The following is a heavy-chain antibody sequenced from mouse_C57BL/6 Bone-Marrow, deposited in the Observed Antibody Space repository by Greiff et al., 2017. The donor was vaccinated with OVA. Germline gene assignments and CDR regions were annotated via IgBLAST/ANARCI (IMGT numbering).Heavy chain of an antibody. V-gene: IGHV1-53*01. Sequence: QVQLQQPGTELVKPGASVKLSCKASGYTFTSYWMHWVKQRPGQGLEWIGNINPSNGGTNYNEKFKSKATLTVDKSSSTAYMQLSNLTSEDSAVYYCARKTTVVADFDYWGQGTTLTVSS. D-gene: IGHD1-1*01. CDR1: GYTFTSYW. CDR3: ARKTTVVADFDY. J-gene: IGHJ2*01. CDR2: INPSNGGT.